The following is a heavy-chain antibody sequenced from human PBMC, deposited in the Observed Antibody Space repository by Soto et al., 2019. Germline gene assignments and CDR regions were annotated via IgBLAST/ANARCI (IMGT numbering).Heavy chain of an antibody. J-gene: IGHJ4*02. CDR2: INSDGSTT. CDR3: AFLPRPRGACDF. V-gene: IGHV3-74*03. Sequence: EVQLVESGGGLVQPGGSLRLSCAASGFTFSSSWMHWVRQVPGKGLVWVSRINSDGSTTQYAVSVRGRFTISRDNAKNTLCLEVNSLTIEDTAVYFCAFLPRPRGACDFWCQGTRVTVSS. CDR1: GFTFSSSW. D-gene: IGHD3-10*01.